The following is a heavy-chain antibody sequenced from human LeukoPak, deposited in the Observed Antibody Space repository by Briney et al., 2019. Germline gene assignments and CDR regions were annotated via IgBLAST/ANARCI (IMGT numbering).Heavy chain of an antibody. Sequence: SETLSLTCTVSGGSISSRSYYWGWIRQPPGKGLEWIGSIYFGGSTYYNPSLKSRLTISVDTSKNQFSLKLSSVTAADTAVYYCARVIVVVVAATPADAFDIWGQGTMVTVSS. CDR1: GGSISSRSYY. CDR2: IYFGGST. D-gene: IGHD2-15*01. V-gene: IGHV4-39*01. J-gene: IGHJ3*02. CDR3: ARVIVVVVAATPADAFDI.